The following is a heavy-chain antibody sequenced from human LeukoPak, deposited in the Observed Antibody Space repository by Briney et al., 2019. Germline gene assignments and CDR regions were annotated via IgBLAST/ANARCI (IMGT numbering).Heavy chain of an antibody. CDR3: ASFPNILRGDAFDI. J-gene: IGHJ3*02. V-gene: IGHV1-8*01. Sequence: GASVKVSCKASGYTFTSYDINWVRQATGQGLEWMGWMNPNSGNTGYAQKFQGRVTMTRNTSISTAYMELSSLRSEDTAVYYCASFPNILRGDAFDIWGQGTMVTVSS. D-gene: IGHD1-26*01. CDR1: GYTFTSYD. CDR2: MNPNSGNT.